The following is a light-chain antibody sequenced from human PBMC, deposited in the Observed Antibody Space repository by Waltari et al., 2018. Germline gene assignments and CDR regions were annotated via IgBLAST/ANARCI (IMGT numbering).Light chain of an antibody. CDR3: QQYLDTPS. CDR1: QSLIFNANNKNH. J-gene: IGKJ3*01. Sequence: DIVMTQSPDSLAVSLGERATITGKAGQSLIFNANNKNHLAWFQQKPGEPPKRLIYWASTRESGVPDRFSGSGSGTDFTLTISSLQPADVAVYYCQQYLDTPSFGPGTRVEIK. V-gene: IGKV4-1*01. CDR2: WAS.